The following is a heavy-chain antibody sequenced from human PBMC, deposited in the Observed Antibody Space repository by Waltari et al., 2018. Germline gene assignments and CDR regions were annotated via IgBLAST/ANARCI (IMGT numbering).Heavy chain of an antibody. J-gene: IGHJ5*02. Sequence: QVQIQQWGAGLLKPSETLSLTCAVYGGSFSGYYWSWIRQPPGKGLEWIGEINHSGDTDYNPSLKSRVTMSVDTSKNQFSLKLTSVTAADTAVYYCARDSDYYDDDNWFDPWGQGTLVTVSS. CDR3: ARDSDYYDDDNWFDP. CDR1: GGSFSGYY. V-gene: IGHV4-34*02. CDR2: INHSGDT. D-gene: IGHD3-22*01.